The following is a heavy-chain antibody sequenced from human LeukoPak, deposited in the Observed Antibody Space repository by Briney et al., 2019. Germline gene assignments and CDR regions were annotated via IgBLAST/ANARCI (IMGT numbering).Heavy chain of an antibody. J-gene: IGHJ4*02. D-gene: IGHD6-13*01. CDR2: INHSGST. CDR1: GGSFSGYY. V-gene: IGHV4-34*01. CDR3: ARGRGYSSSWLTFDY. Sequence: AETLSLTCAVYGGSFSGYYWSWIRQPPGKGLEWIGEINHSGSTNYNPSLKSRVTISVDTSKNQFSLKLSSVTAADTAVYYCARGRGYSSSWLTFDYWGQGTLVTVSS.